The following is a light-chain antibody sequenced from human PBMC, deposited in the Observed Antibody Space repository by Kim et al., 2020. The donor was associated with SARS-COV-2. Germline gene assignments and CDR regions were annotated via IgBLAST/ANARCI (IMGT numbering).Light chain of an antibody. J-gene: IGLJ3*02. Sequence: LGQTVRMTCQGDSLRSYYASWYQQKPGQAPVLVIYGKNNRPSGIPDRFSGSSSGNTASLTITGAQAEDEADYYCNSRDSSGNPWVFGGGTKLTVL. CDR3: NSRDSSGNPWV. CDR1: SLRSYY. CDR2: GKN. V-gene: IGLV3-19*01.